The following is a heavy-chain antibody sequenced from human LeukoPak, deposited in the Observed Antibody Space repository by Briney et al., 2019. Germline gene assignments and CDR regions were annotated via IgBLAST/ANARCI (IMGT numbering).Heavy chain of an antibody. D-gene: IGHD3-16*01. Sequence: PSETLSLTCTVSGGSISSGDYYWSWIRQPPGKGLEWIGYIYYGGSTYYNPSLKSRVTISVDTSKNQFSLKLSSVTAADTAVYYCARDWGRGLDAFDIWGQGTMVTVSS. J-gene: IGHJ3*02. CDR1: GGSISSGDYY. V-gene: IGHV4-30-4*01. CDR3: ARDWGRGLDAFDI. CDR2: IYYGGST.